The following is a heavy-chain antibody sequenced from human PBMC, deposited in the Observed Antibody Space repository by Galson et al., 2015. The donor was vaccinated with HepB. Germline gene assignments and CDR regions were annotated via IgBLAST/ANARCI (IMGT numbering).Heavy chain of an antibody. CDR1: GYRFSEYG. CDR3: ARGPTGALDY. CDR2: IKPNSGNQ. V-gene: IGHV7-4-1*02. J-gene: IGHJ4*02. D-gene: IGHD1-1*01. Sequence: SVKVSCKASGYRFSEYGVNWVRQAPGQGLEWMGWIKPNSGNQTYAQGFTGRFVFSSDTSVTTAYLQISGLAPDDSAIYFCARGPTGALDYWGQGTLVTVSS.